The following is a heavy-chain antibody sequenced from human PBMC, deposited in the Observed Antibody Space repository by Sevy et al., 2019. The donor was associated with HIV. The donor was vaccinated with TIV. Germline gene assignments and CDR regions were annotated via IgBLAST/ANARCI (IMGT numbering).Heavy chain of an antibody. J-gene: IGHJ5*02. CDR1: GYTFTSYG. Sequence: ASVKVSCKASGYTFTSYGISWVRQAPGQGLEWMGWISAYNGNTNYAQKLQGRVTMTTDTSTSTAYMELRSLRSDDTAVYYCARDRRSPERITTWWFDPWGQGTLVTISS. V-gene: IGHV1-18*01. D-gene: IGHD3-10*01. CDR3: ARDRRSPERITTWWFDP. CDR2: ISAYNGNT.